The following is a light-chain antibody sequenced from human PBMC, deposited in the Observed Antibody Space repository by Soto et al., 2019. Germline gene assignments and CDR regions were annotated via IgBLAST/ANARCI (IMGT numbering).Light chain of an antibody. Sequence: QSALTQPPSASGSPGQSVTFSCTGTSSDVGRYNYVSWYQQHPGKAPKLMIYEVTKRPSGVPDRFSGSKSGNTASLTVSGLQAEDEADYYCCSYAGSNNWVFGGGTQLTVL. CDR3: CSYAGSNNWV. CDR1: SSDVGRYNY. J-gene: IGLJ3*02. CDR2: EVT. V-gene: IGLV2-8*01.